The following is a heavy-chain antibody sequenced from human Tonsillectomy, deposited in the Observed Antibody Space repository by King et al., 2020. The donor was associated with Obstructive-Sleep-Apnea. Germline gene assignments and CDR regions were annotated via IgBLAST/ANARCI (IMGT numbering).Heavy chain of an antibody. CDR1: GGSISSYY. Sequence: VQLQESGPGLVKPSETLSLTCTVSGGSISSYYWSWIRQPPGKGLEWIGYVYYSGSTNYNPSLKSRVVISVDTSNNQFSLNLSSVTAADTAVYYCASRSVWFGEGTSAFDIWGQGTMVTVSS. J-gene: IGHJ3*02. CDR3: ASRSVWFGEGTSAFDI. D-gene: IGHD3-10*01. CDR2: VYYSGST. V-gene: IGHV4-59*01.